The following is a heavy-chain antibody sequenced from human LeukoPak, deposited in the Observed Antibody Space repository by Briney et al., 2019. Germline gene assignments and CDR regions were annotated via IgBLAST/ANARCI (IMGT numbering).Heavy chain of an antibody. D-gene: IGHD3-3*01. CDR1: GYTLTELS. J-gene: IGHJ6*03. Sequence: ASVKVSCKVSGYTLTELSMHWVRQAPGKGLEWMGGFDPEDGETIYAQKFQGRVTMTEDTSTDTAYMELSRLRSEDTAVYYCATAKFDFWSGYYTAEGYYYYMDVWGKGTTVTVSS. V-gene: IGHV1-24*01. CDR2: FDPEDGET. CDR3: ATAKFDFWSGYYTAEGYYYYMDV.